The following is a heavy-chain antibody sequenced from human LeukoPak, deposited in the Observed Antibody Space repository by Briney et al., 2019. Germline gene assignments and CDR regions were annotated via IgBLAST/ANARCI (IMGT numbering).Heavy chain of an antibody. V-gene: IGHV3-48*01. CDR3: ARGGLRGDY. J-gene: IGHJ4*02. Sequence: PGGFLRLFCAASVFTFSIYSMNWVRQAPGKGLEWVSYISSSSGTIYYADSVKGRFTISRDNAENSLYLQMSSLRAEDTAVYYCARGGLRGDYWGQGTLVTVSS. D-gene: IGHD4-17*01. CDR1: VFTFSIYS. CDR2: ISSSSGTI.